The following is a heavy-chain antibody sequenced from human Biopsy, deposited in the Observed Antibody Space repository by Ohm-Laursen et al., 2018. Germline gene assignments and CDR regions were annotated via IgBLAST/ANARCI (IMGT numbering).Heavy chain of an antibody. CDR2: ITQSGST. D-gene: IGHD6-13*01. CDR1: GGSFNGYF. J-gene: IGHJ6*02. Sequence: GTLSLTCPVYGGSFNGYFWSWIRQPPGKGLEWIGVITQSGSTNYSPSLKSRVTISVDTAKKQFSLSLRSVTAADTAVYYCARVPLPGIGAAYQGRFLYGMDVWGQGTTVTVSS. CDR3: ARVPLPGIGAAYQGRFLYGMDV. V-gene: IGHV4-34*01.